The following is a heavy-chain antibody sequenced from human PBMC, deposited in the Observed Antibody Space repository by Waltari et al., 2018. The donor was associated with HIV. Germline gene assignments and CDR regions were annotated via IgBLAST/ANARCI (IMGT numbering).Heavy chain of an antibody. Sequence: QVQLVQSGAEVKKPGASVKVSCKASGYTFTGYYMHWVRQAPGQGLEWMGRINPNIGGTNYAQKFQGRVTMTRDTSISTAYMELSRLRSDDTAVYYCARGGAISYYYYGMDVWGQGTTVTVSS. CDR2: INPNIGGT. J-gene: IGHJ6*02. V-gene: IGHV1-2*06. CDR3: ARGGAISYYYYGMDV. D-gene: IGHD3-9*01. CDR1: GYTFTGYY.